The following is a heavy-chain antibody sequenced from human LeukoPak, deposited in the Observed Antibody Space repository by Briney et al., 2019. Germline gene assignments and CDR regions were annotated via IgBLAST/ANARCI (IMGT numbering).Heavy chain of an antibody. CDR1: GFTFSNYS. V-gene: IGHV3-48*04. D-gene: IGHD1-26*01. CDR2: ISSSSSTI. J-gene: IGHJ4*02. CDR3: ARDMVGATYPPLPDY. Sequence: PGGSLRLSCAASGFTFSNYSMNWVRQAPGKGLEWASYISSSSSTIYYADSVKGRFTISRDNAKNSLYLQMNSLRAEDTAVYYCARDMVGATYPPLPDYWGQGTLVTVSS.